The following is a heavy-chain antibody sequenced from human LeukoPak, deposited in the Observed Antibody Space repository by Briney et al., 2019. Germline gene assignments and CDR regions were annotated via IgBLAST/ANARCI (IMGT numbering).Heavy chain of an antibody. CDR2: IYTSGGT. V-gene: IGHV4-4*07. CDR1: GGSISSYY. Sequence: SETLSLTCTVSGGSISSYYWSWIRQSPGKGLEWIGRIYTSGGTNYNPSLKSRVTISVDTSKNQFSLKPSSVTAADTAVYFCARGRVSSSTWYSTYYYYFYMDVWGKGTTVTVSS. J-gene: IGHJ6*03. D-gene: IGHD4-11*01. CDR3: ARGRVSSSTWYSTYYYYFYMDV.